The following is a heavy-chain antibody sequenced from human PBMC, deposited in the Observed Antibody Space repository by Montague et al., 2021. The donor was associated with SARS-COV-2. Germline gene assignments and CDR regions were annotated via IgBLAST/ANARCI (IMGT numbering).Heavy chain of an antibody. CDR2: ISSSSSYM. V-gene: IGHV3-21*01. Sequence: YLRLSCAASGFTFSSYSMNWVRQAPGKGLEWVSSISSSSSYMYYADSVKGRFTISRDNAKNTLYLQMNGLRAEDTAVYYCARDLTTVTSKYFDYWGQGTLVTVSS. CDR3: ARDLTTVTSKYFDY. CDR1: GFTFSSYS. D-gene: IGHD4-17*01. J-gene: IGHJ4*02.